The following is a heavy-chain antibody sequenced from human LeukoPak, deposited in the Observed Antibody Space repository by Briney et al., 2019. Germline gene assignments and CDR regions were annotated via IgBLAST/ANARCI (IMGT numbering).Heavy chain of an antibody. CDR2: ISGGGETT. Sequence: PGASLRLSCAASGFTFSSYAMNWVRQAPGKGLEWVSGISGGGETTYYADSVKGRFSISRDNAKSTGHLKTIRLRAEDRAVYYCAPLRIGDPIFESWGQGTLVTVSS. CDR3: APLRIGDPIFES. D-gene: IGHD2/OR15-2a*01. J-gene: IGHJ4*02. V-gene: IGHV3-23*01. CDR1: GFTFSSYA.